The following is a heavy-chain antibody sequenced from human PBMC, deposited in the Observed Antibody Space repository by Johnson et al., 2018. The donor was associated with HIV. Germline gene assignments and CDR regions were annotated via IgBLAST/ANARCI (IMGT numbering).Heavy chain of an antibody. CDR1: GFTFSSYA. CDR2: ISYDGSNK. V-gene: IGHV3-30*04. CDR3: ARVYARTPGAFDI. D-gene: IGHD2-2*01. Sequence: QVQLVESGGGLVQPGGSLRLSCAASGFTFSSYAMHWVRQAPGKGLEWVAVISYDGSNKYYVDSVKGRFTISRDNAKNSLYLQMNSLRAEDTAVYYCARVYARTPGAFDIWGQGTMVTVSS. J-gene: IGHJ3*02.